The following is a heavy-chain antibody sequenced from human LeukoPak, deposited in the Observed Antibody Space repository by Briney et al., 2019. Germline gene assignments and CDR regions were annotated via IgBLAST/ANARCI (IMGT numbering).Heavy chain of an antibody. J-gene: IGHJ4*02. V-gene: IGHV4-59*01. CDR1: GGSISSNY. Sequence: SETLSLTCNVSGGSISSNYWSWIRQPPGKGLEWIGYFHDSESTNYNPFLKSRVSISVDTSKKQVSLKLSSVTAADTAVYYCARGDASGRPGIAFDYWGQGTLVTVSS. CDR3: ARGDASGRPGIAFDY. D-gene: IGHD1-26*01. CDR2: FHDSEST.